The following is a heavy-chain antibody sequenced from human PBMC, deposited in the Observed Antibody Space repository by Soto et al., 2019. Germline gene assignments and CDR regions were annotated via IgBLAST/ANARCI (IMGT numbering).Heavy chain of an antibody. D-gene: IGHD3-3*01. CDR3: TRGDFWSGYRPDYYGMDV. CDR1: GYTFTSYA. Sequence: GASVKVSRKTSGYTFTSYAIHWVRQAPGQRLEWMGWINAGNGNTKYSQKFEGRVTITRAKSASTAYMEVSSLTSEDTAVYYCTRGDFWSGYRPDYYGMDVWGQGTTVTVSS. V-gene: IGHV1-3*01. J-gene: IGHJ6*02. CDR2: INAGNGNT.